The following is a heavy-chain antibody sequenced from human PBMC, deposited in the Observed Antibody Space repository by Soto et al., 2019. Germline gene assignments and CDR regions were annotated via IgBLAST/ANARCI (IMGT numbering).Heavy chain of an antibody. V-gene: IGHV3-23*01. D-gene: IGHD2-15*01. Sequence: GGSLRLSCAASGFTFSSYAMSWVRQAPGKGLEWVSAISGSGGSTYYADSVKGRFTISRDNSKNTLYLQMNSLRAEDTAVYYCAKACSGVSCYYYYYMVVCCPAPTVTDSS. J-gene: IGHJ6*03. CDR2: ISGSGGST. CDR3: AKACSGVSCYYYYYMVV. CDR1: GFTFSSYA.